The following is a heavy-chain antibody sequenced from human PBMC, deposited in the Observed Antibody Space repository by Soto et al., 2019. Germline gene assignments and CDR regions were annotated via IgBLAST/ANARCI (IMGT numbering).Heavy chain of an antibody. CDR1: GFTFSSYG. J-gene: IGHJ6*02. D-gene: IGHD6-13*01. CDR2: ISYDGSNK. Sequence: GGSLRLSCAASGFTFSSYGMHWVRQAPGKGLEWVAVISYDGSNKYYADSVKGRFTISRDNSKNTLYLQMNSLRAEDTAVYYCAKDSGQQLVRGYYYYGMDVWGQGTTVTVSS. V-gene: IGHV3-30*18. CDR3: AKDSGQQLVRGYYYYGMDV.